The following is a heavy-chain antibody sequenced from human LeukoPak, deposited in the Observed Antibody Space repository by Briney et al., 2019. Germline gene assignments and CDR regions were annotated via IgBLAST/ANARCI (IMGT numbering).Heavy chain of an antibody. CDR3: ARDHGWASDY. CDR2: IKEDGSEK. CDR1: GFTFSSYA. Sequence: GGSLRLSCAASGFTFSSYAVSWVRQAPGKGLEWVANIKEDGSEKYYVDSVKGRFTISRDNAKNSLYLQMNSLRAEDTALYYCARDHGWASDYWGQGTLVTVSS. D-gene: IGHD1-26*01. V-gene: IGHV3-7*05. J-gene: IGHJ4*02.